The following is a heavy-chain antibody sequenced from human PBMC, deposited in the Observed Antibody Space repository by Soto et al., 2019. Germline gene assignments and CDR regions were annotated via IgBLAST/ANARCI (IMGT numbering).Heavy chain of an antibody. CDR3: ARDYYGSGRSQNWFDP. CDR1: GYTFTSYY. V-gene: IGHV1-46*03. J-gene: IGHJ5*02. Sequence: ASVKVSCKASGYTFTSYYMHWVRQAPGQGLEWMGIINPSGGSTSYAQKFQGRVTMTRDTSTSTVYMELSSLRSEDTAVYYCARDYYGSGRSQNWFDPWGQGTLVTVSS. CDR2: INPSGGST. D-gene: IGHD3-10*01.